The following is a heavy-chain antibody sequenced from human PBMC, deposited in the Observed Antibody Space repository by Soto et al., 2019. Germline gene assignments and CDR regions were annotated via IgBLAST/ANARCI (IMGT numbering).Heavy chain of an antibody. CDR3: ARVAGGYGSGSSMGMDV. CDR1: GYTFTGYY. J-gene: IGHJ6*02. CDR2: INPNSGGT. D-gene: IGHD3-10*01. V-gene: IGHV1-2*04. Sequence: ASVKVSCKASGYTFTGYYMHWVRQAPGQGLEWMGWINPNSGGTNYAQKIQGWDTMTRDTSISTAYMELSRLRSDDTAVYYCARVAGGYGSGSSMGMDVWGQGTTVTVSS.